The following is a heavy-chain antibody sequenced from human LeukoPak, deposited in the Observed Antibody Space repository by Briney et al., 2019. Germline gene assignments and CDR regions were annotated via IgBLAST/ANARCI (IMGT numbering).Heavy chain of an antibody. CDR2: ISAYNGNT. V-gene: IGHV1-18*01. CDR3: ARDGDTSASGSFYSAY. D-gene: IGHD3-10*01. Sequence: ASVKVSCKASGYTFTSYGISWVRQAPGQGLEWMGWISAYNGNTNYAQKLQGRVTMTTDTSTSTAYMELRSLRSDDTAMYYCARDGDTSASGSFYSAYWGQGSLVTVSS. CDR1: GYTFTSYG. J-gene: IGHJ4*02.